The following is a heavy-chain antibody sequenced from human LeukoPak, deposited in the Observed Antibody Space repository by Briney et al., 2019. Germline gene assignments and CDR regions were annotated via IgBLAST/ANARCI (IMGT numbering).Heavy chain of an antibody. D-gene: IGHD1-1*01. V-gene: IGHV3-33*01. CDR2: IWYDGSNK. CDR1: GFTFSSYG. CDR3: ARDRWNFYYGLDL. Sequence: GGSLRLSCAASGFTFSSYGMHWVRQAPGKGLEWVAVIWYDGSNKYYADSVKGRFTISRDNAKNSLYLQMNSLRAEDTALYYCARDRWNFYYGLDLWGQGTTVTVSS. J-gene: IGHJ6*02.